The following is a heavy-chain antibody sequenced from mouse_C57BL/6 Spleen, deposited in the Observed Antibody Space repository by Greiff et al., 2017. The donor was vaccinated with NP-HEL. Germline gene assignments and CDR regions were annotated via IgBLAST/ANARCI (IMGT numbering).Heavy chain of an antibody. CDR3: ARHYYGRSGAMDY. CDR1: GFSLTRSG. J-gene: IGHJ4*01. V-gene: IGHV2-6-1*01. CDR2: ICSDGST. D-gene: IGHD1-1*01. Sequence: VTLVESGPGLVAPSQSLSITCPVSGFSLTRSGVHWVRQPPCPVLSLLFVICSDGSTTYNTTLKSRLSISKDNSKSQVFLKMNSLQTDDTAMYYCARHYYGRSGAMDYWGQGTSVTVSS.